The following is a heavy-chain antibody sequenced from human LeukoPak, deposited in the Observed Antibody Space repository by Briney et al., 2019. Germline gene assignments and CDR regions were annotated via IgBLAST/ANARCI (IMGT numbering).Heavy chain of an antibody. V-gene: IGHV3-30*02. Sequence: GGSLRLSCAAPGFTFSSYGMHWFRQAPGKGLEWVAFIRYDGSNKYYADSVKGRFTISRDNSKNTLYLQMNSLRAEDTAVYYCATHYSGWYVAINAFDIWGQGTMVTVSS. CDR3: ATHYSGWYVAINAFDI. CDR1: GFTFSSYG. D-gene: IGHD6-19*01. CDR2: IRYDGSNK. J-gene: IGHJ3*02.